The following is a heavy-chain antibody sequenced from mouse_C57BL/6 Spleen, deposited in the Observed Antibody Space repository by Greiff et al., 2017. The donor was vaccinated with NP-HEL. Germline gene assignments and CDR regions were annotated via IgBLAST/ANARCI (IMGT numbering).Heavy chain of an antibody. D-gene: IGHD1-1*01. CDR3: ARGDYGSRYYYAMDY. CDR1: GFSLTSYG. CDR2: IWSGGST. Sequence: QVQLQQSGPGLVQPSQSLSITCTVSGFSLTSYGVHWVRQSPGKGLEWLGVIWSGGSTDYNAAFISRLSISKDNSKSQVFFKMNSLQADDTAIYYCARGDYGSRYYYAMDYWGQGTSVTVSS. V-gene: IGHV2-2*01. J-gene: IGHJ4*01.